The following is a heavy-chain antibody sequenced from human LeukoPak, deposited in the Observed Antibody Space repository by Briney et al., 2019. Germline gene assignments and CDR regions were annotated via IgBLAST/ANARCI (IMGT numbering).Heavy chain of an antibody. CDR2: ISWNSGSI. D-gene: IGHD3-3*01. CDR3: AKDTARITIFGVVRRSKRLMDV. CDR1: GFTFDDYA. V-gene: IGHV3-9*01. J-gene: IGHJ6*04. Sequence: QAGGSLRLSCAASGFTFDDYAMHWVRQAPGKGLEWASGISWNSGSIGYADSVKGRFTISRDNAKNSLYLQMNSLRAEDTALYYCAKDTARITIFGVVRRSKRLMDVWGKGTTVTVSS.